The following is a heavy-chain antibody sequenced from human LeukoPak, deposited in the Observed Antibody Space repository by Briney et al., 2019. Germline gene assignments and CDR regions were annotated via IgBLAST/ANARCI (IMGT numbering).Heavy chain of an antibody. CDR3: ARRAGDYSHPYDY. CDR2: IYSGGST. V-gene: IGHV3-53*01. J-gene: IGHJ4*02. CDR1: GFTVSSNS. D-gene: IGHD3-22*01. Sequence: GGSLRLSCTVSGFTVSSNSMSWVRQAPGKGLEWVSFIYSGGSTQYSDSVKGRFTISRDNSKNTLYLQMNSLRAEDTAVYYCARRAGDYSHPYDYWGQGTLVTVSS.